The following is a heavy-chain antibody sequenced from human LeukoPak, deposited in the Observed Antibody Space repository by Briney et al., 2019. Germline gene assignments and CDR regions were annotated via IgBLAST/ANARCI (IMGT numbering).Heavy chain of an antibody. J-gene: IGHJ3*02. D-gene: IGHD4-23*01. CDR3: AGDYEGNLAFDI. CDR1: GFTFSNYA. CDR2: ISSSSTYI. V-gene: IGHV3-21*01. Sequence: NPGGSLRLSCSASGFTFSNYAFHWVRQAPGKGLEWVSSISSSSTYIYYADSLEGRFTISRDNVRNSLYLQMNSLRAEDTAVYYCAGDYEGNLAFDIWGQGTMVTVSS.